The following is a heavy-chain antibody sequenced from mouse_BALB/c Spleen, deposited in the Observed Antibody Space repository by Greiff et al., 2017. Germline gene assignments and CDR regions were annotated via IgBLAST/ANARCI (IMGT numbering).Heavy chain of an antibody. Sequence: EVQVVESGPELVKPGASVKMSCKASGYTFTSYVMHWVKQKPGQGLEWIGYINPYNDGTKYNEKFKGKATLTSDKSSSTAYMELSSLTSEDSAVYYCATIFHITTVVARAGWGYWGQGTSVTVSS. J-gene: IGHJ4*01. D-gene: IGHD1-1*01. CDR3: ATIFHITTVVARAGWGY. CDR1: GYTFTSYV. V-gene: IGHV1-14*01. CDR2: INPYNDGT.